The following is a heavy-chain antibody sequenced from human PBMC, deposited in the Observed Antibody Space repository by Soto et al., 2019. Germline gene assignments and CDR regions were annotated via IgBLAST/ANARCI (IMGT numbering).Heavy chain of an antibody. V-gene: IGHV1-8*01. CDR3: ARGNGDNGYDYFDP. J-gene: IGHJ5*02. Sequence: ASVKVSCKASGYTFTSYDINWVRQATGQGLEWMGWMNPNSGNTGYAQKLQGRVTMTRNTSISTAYMELSSLRSEDTAVYYCARGNGDNGYDYFDPWGQGTLVTVSS. D-gene: IGHD5-12*01. CDR1: GYTFTSYD. CDR2: MNPNSGNT.